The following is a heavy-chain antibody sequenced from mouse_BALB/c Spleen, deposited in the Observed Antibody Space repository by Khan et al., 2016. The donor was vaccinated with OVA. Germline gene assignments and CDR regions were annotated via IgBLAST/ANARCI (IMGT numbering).Heavy chain of an antibody. Sequence: EVQLQESGGDLVKPGGSLKLSCAASGFTFSSYSLSWVRQIPDKRLEWVATMSSGGDYTYYPDGVKGRFTISRDNAKNTLYLQMSSLKSEDTAMYYCASHLTGSFAFWCQGTLVTVSA. CDR1: GFTFSSYS. V-gene: IGHV5-6*01. CDR3: ASHLTGSFAF. CDR2: MSSGGDYT. J-gene: IGHJ3*01. D-gene: IGHD4-1*01.